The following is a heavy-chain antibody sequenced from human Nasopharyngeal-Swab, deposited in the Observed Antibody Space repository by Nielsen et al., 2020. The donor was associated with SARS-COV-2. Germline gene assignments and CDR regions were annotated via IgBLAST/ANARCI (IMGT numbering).Heavy chain of an antibody. D-gene: IGHD3-3*01. Sequence: VRQMPGKGLEWMGRIIPILGIANYAQKFQGRVTITADKSTSTAYMGLSSLRSEDTAVYYCARAAILFGMDVWGQGTTVTVSS. CDR2: IIPILGIA. J-gene: IGHJ6*02. CDR3: ARAAILFGMDV. V-gene: IGHV1-69*04.